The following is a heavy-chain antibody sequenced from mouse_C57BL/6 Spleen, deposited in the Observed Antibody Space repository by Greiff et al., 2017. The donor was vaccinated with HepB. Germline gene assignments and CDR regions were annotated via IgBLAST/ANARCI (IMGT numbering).Heavy chain of an antibody. V-gene: IGHV5-17*01. J-gene: IGHJ4*01. Sequence: LVESGGPFLQPGGSLKLSCAASGPTFSDYGTHWVRQAPEKGLEWVAYISSGSSTIYYEDTVKGRFTISTDNAKNTLFLQMTSLRSEDTAMYYCARMGYYGSRGPYAMDYWGQGTSVTVSS. CDR3: ARMGYYGSRGPYAMDY. CDR1: GPTFSDYG. D-gene: IGHD1-1*01. CDR2: ISSGSSTI.